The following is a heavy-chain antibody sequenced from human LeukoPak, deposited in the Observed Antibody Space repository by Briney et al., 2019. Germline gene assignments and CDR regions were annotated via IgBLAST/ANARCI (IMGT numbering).Heavy chain of an antibody. V-gene: IGHV3-23*01. Sequence: GGSLRRSCAASGFTFSNSAMAWVRQAPGKGLEWVSAISGRGDNTYYADSVKGRFTISRDNSKNTLYLQMNSLRAEDTAVYYCATATPPYCSGGSCYLDYWGQGTLVTVSS. D-gene: IGHD2-15*01. CDR3: ATATPPYCSGGSCYLDY. J-gene: IGHJ4*02. CDR1: GFTFSNSA. CDR2: ISGRGDNT.